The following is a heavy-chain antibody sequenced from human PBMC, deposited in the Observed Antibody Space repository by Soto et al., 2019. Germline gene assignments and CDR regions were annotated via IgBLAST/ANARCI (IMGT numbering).Heavy chain of an antibody. V-gene: IGHV3-11*01. CDR3: ARDRAPSRWSGINN. CDR2: ISNTADTT. CDR1: GFTFSDYY. Sequence: PGGSLRLSCAASGFTFSDYYMSWIRQAPGRGLEWISYISNTADTTYYADSVKGRFTVSRDNAKNSLSLEMNSLSADDTAVYYCARDRAPSRWSGINNWAQGTLVTVSS. D-gene: IGHD2-15*01. J-gene: IGHJ4*02.